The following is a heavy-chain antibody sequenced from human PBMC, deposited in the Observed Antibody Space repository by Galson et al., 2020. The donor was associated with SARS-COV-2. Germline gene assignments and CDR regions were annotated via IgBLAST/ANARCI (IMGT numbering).Heavy chain of an antibody. V-gene: IGHV4-59*13. CDR2: IYYSGST. CDR1: GGSISSYY. Sequence: SETLSLTCTVSGGSISSYYWSWIRQPPGKGLEWIGYIYYSGSTNYNPSLKSRVTISVDTSKNQFSLKLSSVTAADTAVYYCARTHYYDSSGYDYYYYYGMDVWGQGTTVTVSS. D-gene: IGHD3-22*01. J-gene: IGHJ6*02. CDR3: ARTHYYDSSGYDYYYYYGMDV.